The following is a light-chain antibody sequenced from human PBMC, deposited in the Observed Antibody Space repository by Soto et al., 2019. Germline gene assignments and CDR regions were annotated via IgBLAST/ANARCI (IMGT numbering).Light chain of an antibody. Sequence: DIVLTQSPATLSLSPWEIATLSCGASQSVSSSRLAWYQQKPALAPRLLIYDGFLRATGSPDRFSGSGSGTDFTLTISRLEPEDFAVYYCQQYGNSPITFGQGTRLEIK. CDR2: DGF. J-gene: IGKJ5*01. CDR1: QSVSSSR. CDR3: QQYGNSPIT. V-gene: IGKV3D-20*01.